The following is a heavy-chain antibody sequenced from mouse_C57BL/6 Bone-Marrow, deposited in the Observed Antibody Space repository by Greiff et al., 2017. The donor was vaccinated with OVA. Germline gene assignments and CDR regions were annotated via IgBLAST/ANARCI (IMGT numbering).Heavy chain of an antibody. J-gene: IGHJ4*01. CDR3: ARHGGIYYDYDGYAMDY. CDR1: GYTFTEYT. V-gene: IGHV1-62-2*01. Sequence: VQLQQSGAELVKPGASVKLSCKASGYTFTEYTIHWVKQRSGQGLEWIGWFYPGSGSIKYNEKFKDKATLTADKSSSTVYMELSRFTSEDSAVYFCARHGGIYYDYDGYAMDYWGQGTSVTVSS. CDR2: FYPGSGSI. D-gene: IGHD2-4*01.